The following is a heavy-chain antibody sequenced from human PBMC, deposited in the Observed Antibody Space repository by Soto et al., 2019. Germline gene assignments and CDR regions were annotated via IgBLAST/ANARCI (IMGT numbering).Heavy chain of an antibody. CDR3: ARDPRAVAGRDYYYYGMDV. Sequence: AGGSLRLSCAASGVTFSSYAMHWVRQAPGKGLEWVAVISYDGSNKYYADSVKGRFTISRDNSKNTLYLQMNSLRAEDTAVYYCARDPRAVAGRDYYYYGMDVWGQGTTVTVSS. J-gene: IGHJ6*02. V-gene: IGHV3-30-3*01. D-gene: IGHD6-19*01. CDR1: GVTFSSYA. CDR2: ISYDGSNK.